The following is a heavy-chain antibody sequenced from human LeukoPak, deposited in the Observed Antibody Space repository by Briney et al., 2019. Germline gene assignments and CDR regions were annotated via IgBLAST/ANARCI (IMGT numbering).Heavy chain of an antibody. CDR2: IYYNGST. CDR1: GGSISSYY. J-gene: IGHJ4*02. CDR3: ARHSGTEYSSSLLDY. Sequence: SETLSLTCTVSGGSISSYYWSWIRQPPGKGLEWIGYIYYNGSTNYNPSLKSRVTISVDTSKNQSSLKLSSVTAADTAVYYCARHSGTEYSSSLLDYWGQGTLVTVSS. D-gene: IGHD6-6*01. V-gene: IGHV4-59*08.